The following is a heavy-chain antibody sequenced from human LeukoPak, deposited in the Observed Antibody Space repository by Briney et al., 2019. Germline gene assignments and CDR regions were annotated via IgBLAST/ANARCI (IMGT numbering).Heavy chain of an antibody. J-gene: IGHJ5*02. D-gene: IGHD4-17*01. V-gene: IGHV1-2*02. Sequence: ASVKVSCKASGGTFSSYAISWVRQAPGQGLEWMGWINPNSGGTNYAQKFQGRVTMTRDTSISTAYMELSRLRSDDTAVYYCARDDYGDYVLFDPWGQGTLVTVSS. CDR2: INPNSGGT. CDR1: GGTFSSYA. CDR3: ARDDYGDYVLFDP.